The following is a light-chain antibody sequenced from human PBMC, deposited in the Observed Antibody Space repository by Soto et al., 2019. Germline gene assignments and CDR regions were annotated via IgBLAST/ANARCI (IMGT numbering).Light chain of an antibody. Sequence: SFVLTQPPSVSVAPGQTARITCGGNNIETTNVHWYQQRPGQAPVLVVYDDSDRPSGIPDRFSGFNSGNTATLTITRVAAGDEADYYCQVWDSSGDHLNVVFGGGTKLTVL. V-gene: IGLV3-21*02. CDR2: DDS. CDR3: QVWDSSGDHLNVV. J-gene: IGLJ2*01. CDR1: NIETTN.